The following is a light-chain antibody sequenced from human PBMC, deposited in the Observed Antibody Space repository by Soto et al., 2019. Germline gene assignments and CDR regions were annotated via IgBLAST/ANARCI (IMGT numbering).Light chain of an antibody. Sequence: DIQMTQSPSSLSASVGDRVTITCQASQNINNYLNWYQQKPGRAPXILIYDASNLEAGVPSRFRGSGSGTDFTFTISRLQPEDIATYYCQQYENLPTFGQGTRLEIK. CDR3: QQYENLPT. V-gene: IGKV1-33*01. CDR1: QNINNY. CDR2: DAS. J-gene: IGKJ5*01.